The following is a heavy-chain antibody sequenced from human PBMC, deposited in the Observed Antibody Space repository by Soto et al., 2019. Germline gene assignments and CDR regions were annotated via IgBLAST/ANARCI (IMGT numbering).Heavy chain of an antibody. CDR1: GFSFNLHE. CDR3: ARAGGSRAFDWPYFES. V-gene: IGHV3-48*03. D-gene: IGHD3-9*01. CDR2: IGTSGSTK. Sequence: GGSLRLSCAASGFSFNLHEMNWVRQAPGKGLEWISYIGTSGSTKYYADSVQGRFTITRDNTKNSLYLEVNSLRGDDTGIYYCARAGGSRAFDWPYFESWGQGT. J-gene: IGHJ4*02.